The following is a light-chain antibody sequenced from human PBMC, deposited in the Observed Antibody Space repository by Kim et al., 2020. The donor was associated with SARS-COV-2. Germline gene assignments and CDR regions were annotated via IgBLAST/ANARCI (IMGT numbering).Light chain of an antibody. Sequence: EIVMTQSPATLSVSPGEGVTLSCRASQSISTNLGWYQQKPGQAPRLLIYTASTRATGIPARFSGSGSGTEFTLTISSLQSEDFAVYCCQQYYDWPWTFGQGTMVDIK. CDR1: QSISTN. J-gene: IGKJ1*01. CDR3: QQYYDWPWT. CDR2: TAS. V-gene: IGKV3-15*01.